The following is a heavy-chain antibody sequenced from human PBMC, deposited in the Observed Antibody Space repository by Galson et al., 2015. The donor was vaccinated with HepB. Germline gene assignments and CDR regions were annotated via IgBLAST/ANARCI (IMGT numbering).Heavy chain of an antibody. CDR3: TRQPTRGCRVCDL. CDR2: IRSKANSYAT. J-gene: IGHJ4*02. Sequence: SLRLSCAASGFTFSGSAMHWVRQASGKGLEWVGRIRSKANSYATAYAASVKGRFTISRDDSKNTAYLQMNSLKTEDTAVYYCTRQPTRGCRVCDLWGQGTLVTVSS. D-gene: IGHD2-15*01. V-gene: IGHV3-73*01. CDR1: GFTFSGSA.